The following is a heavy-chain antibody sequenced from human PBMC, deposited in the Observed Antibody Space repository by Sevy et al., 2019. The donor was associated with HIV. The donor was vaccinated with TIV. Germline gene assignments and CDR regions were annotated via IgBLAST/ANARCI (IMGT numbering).Heavy chain of an antibody. CDR3: ARGNPVYCVGGSCYRPLDY. CDR2: ITTDGTSI. J-gene: IGHJ4*02. D-gene: IGHD2-15*01. CDR1: GFTFNDYN. Sequence: GGSLRLSCVVSGFTFNDYNMSWIRQAPGEGLEWVSHITTDGTSISYADSVKGRFTISRDNAKNSLYLQMNSLRAEDTAVYYCARGNPVYCVGGSCYRPLDYWGRGTLVTVSS. V-gene: IGHV3-11*01.